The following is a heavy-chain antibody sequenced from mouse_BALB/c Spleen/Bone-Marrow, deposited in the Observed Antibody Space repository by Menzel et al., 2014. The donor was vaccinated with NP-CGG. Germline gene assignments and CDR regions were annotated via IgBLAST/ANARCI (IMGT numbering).Heavy chain of an antibody. D-gene: IGHD4-1*01. CDR2: ISSGSGTI. CDR1: GFTFSSFG. J-gene: IGHJ2*01. CDR3: ARGGNWEDFDY. V-gene: IGHV5-17*02. Sequence: EVKLQESGGGLVQPGGSRKLSCAASGFTFSSFGMHWVRQAPERGLEWVAYISSGSGTIFYADTMKGRFTISRDNPKNTLFLQMTSLRSEDSAMYYCARGGNWEDFDYWGQGTTLTVSS.